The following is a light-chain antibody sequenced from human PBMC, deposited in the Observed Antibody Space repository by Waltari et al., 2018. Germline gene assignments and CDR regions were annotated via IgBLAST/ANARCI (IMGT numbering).Light chain of an antibody. CDR2: DVS. CDR3: SSYRSDNTLI. Sequence: QSALTQPASVSGSPGQSLTISCTGTRSDVGAYNSVSWYQQHPGKVPKLMIYDVSQRPSGISSRFSASKSGNAASLTISGLQFEDEADYYCSSYRSDNTLIFGGGTKLTVL. V-gene: IGLV2-14*03. CDR1: RSDVGAYNS. J-gene: IGLJ2*01.